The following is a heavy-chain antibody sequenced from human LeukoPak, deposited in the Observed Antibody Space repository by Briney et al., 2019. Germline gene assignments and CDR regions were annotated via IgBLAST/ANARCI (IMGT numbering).Heavy chain of an antibody. J-gene: IGHJ3*02. CDR3: AREAPTMVVTTEAFDI. CDR2: IYTSGST. V-gene: IGHV4-61*02. CDR1: GGSISSGSYY. D-gene: IGHD4/OR15-4a*01. Sequence: SQTLSLTCTVSGGSISSGSYYWSWIRQPAGKGLEWIGRIYTSGSTNYNPSLKSRVTISVDTSKNQFSLKLSSVTAADTAVYYCAREAPTMVVTTEAFDIWGQGTMVTVSS.